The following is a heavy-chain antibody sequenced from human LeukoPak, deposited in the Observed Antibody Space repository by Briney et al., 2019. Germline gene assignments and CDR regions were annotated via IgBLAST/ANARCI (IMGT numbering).Heavy chain of an antibody. V-gene: IGHV3-30-3*01. D-gene: IGHD3-22*01. CDR3: ARDHTPNDSSGYGY. Sequence: GGSLRLSCAASGFTFSSYAMHWVRQAPGKGLEWVAVISYDGSNKYYADSVKGRFTISRDNSKNTLYLQMNSLRAEDTAVYYCARDHTPNDSSGYGYWGQGTLVTVSS. CDR2: ISYDGSNK. CDR1: GFTFSSYA. J-gene: IGHJ4*02.